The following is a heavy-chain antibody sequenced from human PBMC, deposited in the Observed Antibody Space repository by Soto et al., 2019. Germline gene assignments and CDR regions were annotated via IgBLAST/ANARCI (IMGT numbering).Heavy chain of an antibody. V-gene: IGHV1-8*01. D-gene: IGHD3-3*01. Sequence: ASVKVSCKASGYTFTSHDINWVRQATGQGLEWMGWMNPNSGNTGYAQKFQGRVTMTRNTSISTAYMELSSLRSEDTAVYYCARGGTSHTYYDFWSGYSHFDLWVQGTLVTVST. CDR2: MNPNSGNT. CDR3: ARGGTSHTYYDFWSGYSHFDL. CDR1: GYTFTSHD. J-gene: IGHJ5*02.